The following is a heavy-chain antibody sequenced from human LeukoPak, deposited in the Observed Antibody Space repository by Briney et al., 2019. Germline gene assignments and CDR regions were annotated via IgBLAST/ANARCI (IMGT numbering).Heavy chain of an antibody. J-gene: IGHJ6*03. V-gene: IGHV4-39*07. CDR2: IYYSGST. Sequence: SETLSLTCTVSGGSISSSSYYWGWIRQPPGKGLEWIGSIYYSGSTYYNPSLKSRVTISVDTSKNQFSLKLSSVTAADTAVYYCARVRVVTPWYYYYYYMDVWGKGTTVTVSS. CDR3: ARVRVVTPWYYYYYYMDV. CDR1: GGSISSSSYY. D-gene: IGHD3-3*01.